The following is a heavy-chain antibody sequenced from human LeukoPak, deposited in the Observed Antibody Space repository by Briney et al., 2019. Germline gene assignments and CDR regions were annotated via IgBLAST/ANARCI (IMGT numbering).Heavy chain of an antibody. Sequence: SETLSLTCTVSGGSISSYYWGWIRQPPGKGLEWIGSIYYSGSTYYNPSLKSRVTISVDTSKNQFSLKLSSVTAADTAVYYCARHERSYYDSKPLWGQGTTVTVSS. V-gene: IGHV4-39*01. CDR1: GGSISSYY. J-gene: IGHJ6*02. CDR2: IYYSGST. CDR3: ARHERSYYDSKPL. D-gene: IGHD3-22*01.